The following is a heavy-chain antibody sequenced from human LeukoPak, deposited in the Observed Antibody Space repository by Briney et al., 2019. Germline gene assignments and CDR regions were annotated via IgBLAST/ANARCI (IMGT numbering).Heavy chain of an antibody. CDR2: ISYDGSNK. D-gene: IGHD1-26*01. CDR1: RFTFSNFA. J-gene: IGHJ4*02. CDR3: AMSGSYSPTGD. Sequence: GGSLRLSCAASRFTFSNFAMAWVRKAPGRGLEGVAVISYDGSNKYYADSVKGRFTISRDNSKNTLYLQMNSLRAEDTAVYYCAMSGSYSPTGDWGQGTLVTVSS. V-gene: IGHV3-30-3*01.